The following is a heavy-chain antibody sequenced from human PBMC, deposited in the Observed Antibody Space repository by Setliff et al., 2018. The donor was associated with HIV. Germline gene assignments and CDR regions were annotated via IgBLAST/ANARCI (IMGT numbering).Heavy chain of an antibody. V-gene: IGHV4-59*11. J-gene: IGHJ6*02. CDR2: IYYSEST. Sequence: SETLSLTCTVSGGSISSHYWSWIRQPPGKGLEWIGSIYYSESTNYNPSLKSRVTISVDTSKNQFSLKLSSVTAADTAVYYCARDWGSITMGGSYYYYYGMDVWGQGTTVTVSS. CDR3: ARDWGSITMGGSYYYYYGMDV. D-gene: IGHD3-10*01. CDR1: GGSISSHY.